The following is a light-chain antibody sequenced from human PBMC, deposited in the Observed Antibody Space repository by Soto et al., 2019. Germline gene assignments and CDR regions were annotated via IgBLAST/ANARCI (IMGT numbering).Light chain of an antibody. Sequence: DIQLTQSPSVLSASVGDTVTISCRASQALINYLAWYQQKPGKAPDLLIYSASTFQSGVPSRFSGSGSETEFSLTIRALQPEDFATYYCQQANSFPLTFSQGTRLEI. CDR1: QALINY. CDR3: QQANSFPLT. V-gene: IGKV1-9*01. J-gene: IGKJ5*01. CDR2: SAS.